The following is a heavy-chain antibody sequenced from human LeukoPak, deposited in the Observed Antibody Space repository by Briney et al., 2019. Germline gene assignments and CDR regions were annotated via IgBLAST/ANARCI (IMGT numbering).Heavy chain of an antibody. V-gene: IGHV4-39*01. Sequence: SSYWMNWARQPPGKGLEWIGSVDYSGSTYFNPSLKSRVTISADTSKNQFSLKLRSVTAADTAVYYCARHSIPYYAFWTGYFFDYWGQGTLVTVSS. CDR2: VDYSGST. J-gene: IGHJ4*02. CDR1: SSYW. CDR3: ARHSIPYYAFWTGYFFDY. D-gene: IGHD3-3*01.